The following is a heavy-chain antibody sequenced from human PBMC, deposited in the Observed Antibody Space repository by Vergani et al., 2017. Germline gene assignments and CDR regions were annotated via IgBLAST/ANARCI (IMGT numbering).Heavy chain of an antibody. Sequence: QVQLQQWGGGLLKPSETLSLTCVVNGGSFTSYHWTWIRQSPGEGLEWVGDIDHTVRPDYNPSLKSRLTMSVDMSRNQFSLTLNSVPATDTAIYFCARVNTETNGHLYYYYYMDVWGQGTAVTVS. J-gene: IGHJ6*03. CDR3: ARVNTETNGHLYYYYYMDV. CDR2: IDHTVRP. D-gene: IGHD4-11*01. V-gene: IGHV4-34*01. CDR1: GGSFTSYH.